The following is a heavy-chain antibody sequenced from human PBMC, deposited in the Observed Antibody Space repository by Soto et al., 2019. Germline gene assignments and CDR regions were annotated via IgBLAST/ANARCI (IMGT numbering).Heavy chain of an antibody. CDR2: IYYSGST. CDR3: ARVGEQQLVCDY. D-gene: IGHD6-13*01. Sequence: SETLSLTCTVSGGSISSGGYYWSWIRQHPGKGLEWIGYIYYSGSTYYNPSLKSRVTISVDTSKNQFSLKLSSVTAADTAVYYCARVGEQQLVCDYWGQGTLVTVSS. J-gene: IGHJ4*02. CDR1: GGSISSGGYY. V-gene: IGHV4-31*03.